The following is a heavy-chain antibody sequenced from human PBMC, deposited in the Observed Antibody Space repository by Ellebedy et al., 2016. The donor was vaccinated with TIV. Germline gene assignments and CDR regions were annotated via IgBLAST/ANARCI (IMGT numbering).Heavy chain of an antibody. J-gene: IGHJ4*02. V-gene: IGHV3-30*04. CDR1: GFTFSTYF. Sequence: PGGSLRLSCAASGFTFSTYFMHWVRQAPGKGLEWVAVITYDESNKYYADSVKGRFTISRDNSKNTLYLQMNSLRAEDTAVYYCARSLAMVRGVTHYWGQGTLVTVSS. CDR3: ARSLAMVRGVTHY. CDR2: ITYDESNK. D-gene: IGHD3-10*01.